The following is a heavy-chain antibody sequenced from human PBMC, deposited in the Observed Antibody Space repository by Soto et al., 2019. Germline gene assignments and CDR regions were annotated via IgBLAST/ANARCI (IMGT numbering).Heavy chain of an antibody. V-gene: IGHV1-69*13. J-gene: IGHJ4*02. CDR3: ARAYQDYYDSSGYFPSFDY. CDR2: IIPIFGTA. CDR1: GGTFSSYA. Sequence: SVKVSCKASGGTFSSYAISWVRQAPGQGLEWMGGIIPIFGTANYAQKFQGRVTITADESTSTAYMELSSLRSDDTAVYYCARAYQDYYDSSGYFPSFDYWGQGTLVTVSS. D-gene: IGHD3-22*01.